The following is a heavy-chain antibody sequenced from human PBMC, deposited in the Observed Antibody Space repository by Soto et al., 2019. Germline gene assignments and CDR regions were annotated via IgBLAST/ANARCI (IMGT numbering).Heavy chain of an antibody. V-gene: IGHV5-51*01. D-gene: IGHD2-15*01. Sequence: EVQLVQSGAEVKKPGESLKISCKGSGYSFTSYWIGWVRQMPGKGLEWMGIIYPGDSDTRYSPSFQGQVTISADKSISTAYLQWSSLKASDTAMYYCARRNEYCSGGSCYAGNYYYYGMDVWGQGTTVTVSS. CDR1: GYSFTSYW. CDR2: IYPGDSDT. J-gene: IGHJ6*02. CDR3: ARRNEYCSGGSCYAGNYYYYGMDV.